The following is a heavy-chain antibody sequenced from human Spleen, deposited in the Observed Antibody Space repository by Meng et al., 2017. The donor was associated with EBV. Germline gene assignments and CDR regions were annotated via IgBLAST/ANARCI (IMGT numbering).Heavy chain of an antibody. V-gene: IGHV4-39*07. J-gene: IGHJ4*02. CDR1: GGSISGSSYY. CDR2: IYYSGNT. Sequence: LKLQGSGPGLVKPSETLALTCIVSGGSISGSSYYWGWIRQPPGKGLEWIGNIYYSGNTYYNPSLKSRVTMSVDTPKNQFSLKLSSVTAADTAVYYCARDLGHYDYVYWGQGTLVTVSS. D-gene: IGHD3-16*01. CDR3: ARDLGHYDYVY.